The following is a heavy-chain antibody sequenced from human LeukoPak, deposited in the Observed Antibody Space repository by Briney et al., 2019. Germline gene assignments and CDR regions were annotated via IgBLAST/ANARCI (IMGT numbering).Heavy chain of an antibody. CDR2: IYSDGRT. V-gene: IGHV3-66*01. CDR1: GITVRSNY. CDR3: ARSNCNSCYLGVWYYFDY. D-gene: IGHD1/OR15-1a*01. Sequence: GGSLRLSCAASGITVRSNYMSWVRQAPGMGLEWVSVIYSDGRTYYADSVKGRFTISRDNSKNTLYLQMNSLRAEDTAVYYCARSNCNSCYLGVWYYFDYWGQGTLVTVSS. J-gene: IGHJ4*02.